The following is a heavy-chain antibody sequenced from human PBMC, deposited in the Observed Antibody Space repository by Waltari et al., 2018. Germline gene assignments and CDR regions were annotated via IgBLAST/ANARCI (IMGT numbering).Heavy chain of an antibody. CDR2: ISSSSSYI. J-gene: IGHJ4*02. CDR1: GFTFSSYS. CDR3: ASNPSHCSGGSCYRFDY. Sequence: EVQLVESGGGLVKPGGSLSLSCAASGFTFSSYSMNCVRQAPGKGLEWVSSISSSSSYIYYADSVKGRFTISRDNAKNSLYLQMNSLRAEDTAVYYCASNPSHCSGGSCYRFDYWGQGTLVTVSS. D-gene: IGHD2-15*01. V-gene: IGHV3-21*01.